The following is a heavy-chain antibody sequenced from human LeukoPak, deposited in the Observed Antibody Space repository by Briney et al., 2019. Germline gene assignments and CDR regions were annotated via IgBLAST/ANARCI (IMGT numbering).Heavy chain of an antibody. Sequence: PSETLSLTCTVSGVSTSSGYWSWIRQPAGKGLEWLGRVSTSLTTYYNPSLKSRVTMSLDTSENQFFLKLTSVTAADTAVYYCARGYGSESYSAWGQGTLVTVSS. J-gene: IGHJ5*02. V-gene: IGHV4-4*07. CDR3: ARGYGSESYSA. CDR2: VSTSLTT. CDR1: GVSTSSGY. D-gene: IGHD3-10*01.